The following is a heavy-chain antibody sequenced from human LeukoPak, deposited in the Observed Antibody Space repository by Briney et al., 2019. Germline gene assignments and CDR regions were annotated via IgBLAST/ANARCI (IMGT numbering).Heavy chain of an antibody. CDR1: GYSFTSFG. J-gene: IGHJ6*03. Sequence: ASVKVSCKASGYSFTSFGISWVRQAPGQGLEWMGGIIPIFGTANYAQKFQGRVTITTDESTSTAYMELSSLRSEDTAVYYCARAASRYYYYYMDVWGKGTTVTVSS. CDR2: IIPIFGTA. V-gene: IGHV1-69*05. CDR3: ARAASRYYYYYMDV. D-gene: IGHD2-2*01.